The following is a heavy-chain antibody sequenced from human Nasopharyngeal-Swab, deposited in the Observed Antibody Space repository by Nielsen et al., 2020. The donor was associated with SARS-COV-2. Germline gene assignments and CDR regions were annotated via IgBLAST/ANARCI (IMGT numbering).Heavy chain of an antibody. D-gene: IGHD3-10*01. CDR2: IYYSGST. CDR3: AREYGTGSGSYVDY. V-gene: IGHV4-59*12. CDR1: GGSISSYY. Sequence: SETLSLTCTVPGGSISSYYWSWIRQPPGKRLEWIGYIYYSGSTNYNPSLKSRVTISVDRSKNQFSLKLSSVTAADTAVYYCAREYGTGSGSYVDYWGQGTLVTVSS. J-gene: IGHJ4*02.